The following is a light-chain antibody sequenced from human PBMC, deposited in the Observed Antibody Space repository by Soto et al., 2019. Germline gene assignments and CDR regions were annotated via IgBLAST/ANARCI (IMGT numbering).Light chain of an antibody. V-gene: IGKV3-15*01. CDR3: QQYNNWPPWT. CDR1: QSVSSN. CDR2: GAF. Sequence: EIVMTQSPATLSVSPGERATLSCRASQSVSSNLAWYQQKPGQAPRPLIYGAFTRATGIPARFSGSGSGTEFTLTISSLQSEDFAVYYCQQYNNWPPWTFGQGTKVEIK. J-gene: IGKJ1*01.